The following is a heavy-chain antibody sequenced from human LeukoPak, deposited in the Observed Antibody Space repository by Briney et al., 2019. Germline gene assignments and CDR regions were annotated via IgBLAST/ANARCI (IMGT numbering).Heavy chain of an antibody. CDR1: GFTFSSYS. D-gene: IGHD3-10*01. CDR3: ARSGLWFGESTNRYFDY. V-gene: IGHV3-21*01. CDR2: ISSSSSYI. J-gene: IGHJ4*02. Sequence: GGSLRLSCAASGFTFSSYSMNWVRQAPGKGLEWVSSISSSSSYIYYADSVKGRFTISRDNAKNSLYLQMNSLRAEDTAVYYCARSGLWFGESTNRYFDYWGQGTLVTVSS.